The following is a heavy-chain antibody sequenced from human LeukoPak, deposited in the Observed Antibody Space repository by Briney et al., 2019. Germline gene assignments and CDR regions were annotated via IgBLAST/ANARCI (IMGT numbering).Heavy chain of an antibody. Sequence: QSLSLTCAISGDSLSSISAACDWIRHSPSRGLEWLGRTYYRSKWYNTSAASVKSRITISPATSKNQFSLQLNSVTPEDTAVYYCAREPRRYIVVVPAAIPAGFDYWGQGTLVTVSS. CDR1: GDSLSSISAA. J-gene: IGHJ4*02. CDR3: AREPRRYIVVVPAAIPAGFDY. CDR2: TYYRSKWYN. V-gene: IGHV6-1*01. D-gene: IGHD2-2*01.